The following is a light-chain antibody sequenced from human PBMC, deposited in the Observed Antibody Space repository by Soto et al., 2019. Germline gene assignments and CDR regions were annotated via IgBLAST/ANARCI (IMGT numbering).Light chain of an antibody. V-gene: IGKV1-39*01. Sequence: DIQMTQSPSSLSASVGDRVTITCRASQSISSLNWYQQKPGKAPQLLIYAASSLQSGVPSRFSGSGSGTDFTLTISRLQPEYVATYFWQQSYTTTYTFVRGTHLDI. J-gene: IGKJ2*01. CDR1: QSISS. CDR3: QQSYTTTYT. CDR2: AAS.